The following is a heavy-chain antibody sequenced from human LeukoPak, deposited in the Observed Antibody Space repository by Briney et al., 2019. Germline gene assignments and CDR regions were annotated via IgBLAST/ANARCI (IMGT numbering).Heavy chain of an antibody. CDR3: ARSHYGSGSYWVY. V-gene: IGHV1-18*04. Sequence: ASVKVSCKASGYTFTGYYMHWVRQAPGQGLEWMGWISAYNGNTNYAQKLQGRVTMTTDTSTSTAYMELRSLRSDDTAVYYCARSHYGSGSYWVYWGQGTLVTVSS. J-gene: IGHJ4*02. D-gene: IGHD3-10*01. CDR2: ISAYNGNT. CDR1: GYTFTGYY.